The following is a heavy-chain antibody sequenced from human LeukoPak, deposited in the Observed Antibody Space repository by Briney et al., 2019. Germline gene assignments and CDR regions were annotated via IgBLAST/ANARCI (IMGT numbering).Heavy chain of an antibody. D-gene: IGHD1/OR15-1a*01. J-gene: IGHJ6*02. CDR3: ARDGTTYYYYYGMDV. CDR2: INPNSGGT. V-gene: IGHV1-2*02. Sequence: ASVTVSCKASGYTFTGYYMHWVRQAPGQGLEWMGWINPNSGGTNYAQKLQGRVTMTTDTSTCTAYMELRSLRSDDTAVYYCARDGTTYYYYYGMDVWGQGTTVTVSS. CDR1: GYTFTGYY.